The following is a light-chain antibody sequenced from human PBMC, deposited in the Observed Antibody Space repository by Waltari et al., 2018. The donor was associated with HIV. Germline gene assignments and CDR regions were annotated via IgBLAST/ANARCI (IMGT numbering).Light chain of an antibody. Sequence: QSALTQPASVSGSLGQSITISCTGTSSDVGGYNYVSWYQHHPGKAPKLMIYEVTKRPSGVSNRFSVSKSGNTASLTISGLQAEDESDYYCTSYTSSSTLVVFGGGTKLTVL. CDR1: SSDVGGYNY. CDR2: EVT. V-gene: IGLV2-14*01. CDR3: TSYTSSSTLVV. J-gene: IGLJ2*01.